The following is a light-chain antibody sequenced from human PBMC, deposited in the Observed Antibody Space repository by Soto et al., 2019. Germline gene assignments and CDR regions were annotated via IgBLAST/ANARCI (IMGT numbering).Light chain of an antibody. V-gene: IGLV3-21*02. Sequence: SYELTQPPSVSVAPGQTARSTCVGNNIGSKSVHWYQQKPGQAPVLAVYDDSGRAPGIPERFSGSNSGNTATLTISRVEAGDEADYYCQVWDSSRDVVFGGGTKVTVL. CDR3: QVWDSSRDVV. J-gene: IGLJ2*01. CDR2: DDS. CDR1: NIGSKS.